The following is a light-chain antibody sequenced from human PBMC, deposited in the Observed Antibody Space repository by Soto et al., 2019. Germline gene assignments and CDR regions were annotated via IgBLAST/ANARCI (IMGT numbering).Light chain of an antibody. J-gene: IGLJ2*01. CDR3: SSYTSSSTLV. V-gene: IGLV2-14*01. CDR1: SSDVGGYNY. CDR2: DVS. Sequence: QAASVSGSPGQSITISCTGTSSDVGGYNYVSRYQQHPGKAPKLMIYDVSNRPSGVSNRFSGSKSGNTASLTISGLQAEDEADYYCSSYTSSSTLVFGGGTKLTVL.